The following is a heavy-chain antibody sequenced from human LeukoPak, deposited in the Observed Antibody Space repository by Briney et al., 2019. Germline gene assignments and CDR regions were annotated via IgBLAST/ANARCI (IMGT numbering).Heavy chain of an antibody. V-gene: IGHV1-8*02. D-gene: IGHD3-10*01. Sequence: GASVKVSCKASGGTFSSYDINWVRQATGQGLERMGWMNPNSGNTGYAQKFQGRVTMTRNTSISTAYMELSSLRSEDTAVYYCAGPTMVRGVIPYYYYYYGMDVWGQGTTVTVSS. CDR3: AGPTMVRGVIPYYYYYYGMDV. CDR1: GGTFSSYD. J-gene: IGHJ6*02. CDR2: MNPNSGNT.